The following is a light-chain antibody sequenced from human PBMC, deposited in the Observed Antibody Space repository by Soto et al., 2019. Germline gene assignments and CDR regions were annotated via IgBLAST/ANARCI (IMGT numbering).Light chain of an antibody. J-gene: IGKJ1*01. CDR3: QQYNNWPPWT. V-gene: IGKV3-15*01. CDR2: GAS. CDR1: QSVSSN. Sequence: EIVMTQSPATLSVSPGERATLSCRASQSVSSNLAWYQQKPGQAPTLIIYGASTRATGIPARFSGSGSGTEFTLTISSLQSEDFAVYYCQQYNNWPPWTFGEGTKVDIK.